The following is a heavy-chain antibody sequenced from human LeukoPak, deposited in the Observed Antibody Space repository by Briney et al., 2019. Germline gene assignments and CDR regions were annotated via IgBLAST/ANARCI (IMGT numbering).Heavy chain of an antibody. CDR3: ARDGYTFFDY. J-gene: IGHJ4*02. Sequence: GGSLRLSCAASGFTFDDYAMHWVRQAPGKGLEWVSLISWDGGSTYYADSVKGRFTISRDNSKNTLYLQMNSLRAEDTAVYYCARDGYTFFDYWGQGTLVTVSS. CDR1: GFTFDDYA. V-gene: IGHV3-43D*03. CDR2: ISWDGGST. D-gene: IGHD5-12*01.